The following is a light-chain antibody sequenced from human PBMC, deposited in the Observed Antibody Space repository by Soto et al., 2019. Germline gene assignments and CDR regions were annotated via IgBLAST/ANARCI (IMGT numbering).Light chain of an antibody. CDR1: QDISNY. CDR3: QQYEDLPLT. CDR2: DAS. V-gene: IGKV1-33*01. Sequence: DIQMTQSPSSLSASVGDRVTITCQASQDISNYLNWYQQKPGKVTKLLIFDASNVETGVPSRFSGSGSGTDFTFTISSLQPEDIGTYYCQQYEDLPLTFGGGTRVEIK. J-gene: IGKJ4*01.